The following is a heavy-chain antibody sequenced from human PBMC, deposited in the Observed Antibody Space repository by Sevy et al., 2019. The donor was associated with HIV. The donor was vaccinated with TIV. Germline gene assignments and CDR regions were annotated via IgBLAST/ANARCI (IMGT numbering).Heavy chain of an antibody. CDR3: ASYGSGSYYNSNWFDP. D-gene: IGHD3-10*01. CDR2: IYHSGST. Sequence: SETLSLTCAVSGDSISSSNWWSWVRQPPGKGLEWIGEIYHSGSTNYNPSLKSRVTISVDRSKNQFSLKLSSVTAADTAVYYCASYGSGSYYNSNWFDPWGQGILVTVSS. J-gene: IGHJ5*02. V-gene: IGHV4-4*02. CDR1: GDSISSSNW.